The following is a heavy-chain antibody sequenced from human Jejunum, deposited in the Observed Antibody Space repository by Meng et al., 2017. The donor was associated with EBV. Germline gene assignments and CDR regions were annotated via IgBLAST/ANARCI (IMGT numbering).Heavy chain of an antibody. CDR3: ARGAYFDY. V-gene: IGHV4-30-2*01. J-gene: IGHJ4*02. Sequence: QLQESGSGLVKPFEPLSLTCAVSGGSISSGGYSWHWIRQPPGKGLQWIGYIYYSGSAFYNPSLKSRVTLSVDRSKNQFSLNLSSVTAADTAVYYCARGAYFDYWGQGTLVTVSS. CDR1: GGSISSGGYS. CDR2: IYYSGSA.